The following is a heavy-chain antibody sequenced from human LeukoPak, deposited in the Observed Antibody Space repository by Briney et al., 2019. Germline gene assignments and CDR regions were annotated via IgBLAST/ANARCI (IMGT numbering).Heavy chain of an antibody. J-gene: IGHJ4*02. CDR1: GYTFTSYG. D-gene: IGHD4-17*01. V-gene: IGHV1-18*01. CDR3: ARASYGDYLYYFDY. CDR2: VSAYNGNT. Sequence: GASVKVSCKASGYTFTSYGITWVRQAPGQGLEWLGWVSAYNGNTNYAQKLQGRVTTTTDTSTSTAYMELRSLRSDDTAVYYCARASYGDYLYYFDYWGQGTLVTVSS.